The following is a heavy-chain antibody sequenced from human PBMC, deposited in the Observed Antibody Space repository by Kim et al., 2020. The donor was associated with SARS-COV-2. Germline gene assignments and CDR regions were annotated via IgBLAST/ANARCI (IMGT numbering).Heavy chain of an antibody. J-gene: IGHJ4*02. CDR2: DT. CDR3: ARSANFYGY. Sequence: DTYYVDSVKGRFTISRDNAKNSLYLQMNSLRVEDTAVYFCARSANFYGYWGQGTLVTVSS. V-gene: IGHV3-7*01. D-gene: IGHD3-10*01.